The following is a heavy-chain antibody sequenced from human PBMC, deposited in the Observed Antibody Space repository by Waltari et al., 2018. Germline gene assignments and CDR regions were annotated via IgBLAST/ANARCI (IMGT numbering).Heavy chain of an antibody. J-gene: IGHJ3*02. V-gene: IGHV4-39*07. Sequence: QLQLQESGPGLVKPSETLSLTCTVSGGSISSSSYYWGWIRQPPGKGLEWIGSIYYSGSTYYNPSLKSRVTISVDTSKNQFSLKLSSVTAADTAVYYCARGETLHDAFDIWGQGTMVTVSS. CDR1: GGSISSSSYY. CDR2: IYYSGST. CDR3: ARGETLHDAFDI.